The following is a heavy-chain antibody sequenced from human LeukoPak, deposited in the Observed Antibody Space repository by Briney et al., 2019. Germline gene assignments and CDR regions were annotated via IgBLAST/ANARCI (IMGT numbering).Heavy chain of an antibody. D-gene: IGHD1-1*01. CDR2: IYHSGST. CDR1: GYSISSGYY. J-gene: IGHJ3*02. Sequence: SETLSLTCAVSGYSISSGYYWGWIRPPPGKGLEWIGSIYHSGSTYYNPSLKSRVTISVDTSKNQFSLKLSSVTAADTAVYYCARRTTSGVDAFDIWGQGTMVTVPS. CDR3: ARRTTSGVDAFDI. V-gene: IGHV4-38-2*01.